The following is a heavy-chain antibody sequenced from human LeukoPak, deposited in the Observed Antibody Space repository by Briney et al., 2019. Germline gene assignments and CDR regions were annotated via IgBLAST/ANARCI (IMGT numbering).Heavy chain of an antibody. D-gene: IGHD5-12*01. J-gene: IGHJ3*02. CDR3: AKLIVATIDDAFDI. Sequence: PGRSLRLSCAASGFTFSGYVMHWVRQAPGKGLEGVAVISYDGSNKYYADSVKGRFTISRDNSKNTLYLQMNSLRAEDTAVYYCAKLIVATIDDAFDIWGQGTMVTVSS. CDR1: GFTFSGYV. V-gene: IGHV3-30*18. CDR2: ISYDGSNK.